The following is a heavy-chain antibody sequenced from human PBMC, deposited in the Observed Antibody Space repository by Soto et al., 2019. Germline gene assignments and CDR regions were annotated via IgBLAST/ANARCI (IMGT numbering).Heavy chain of an antibody. CDR2: IYYSGST. V-gene: IGHV4-39*01. D-gene: IGHD5-12*01. CDR3: ARSYSGYDLNAFDI. Sequence: SETLSLTCTFSGGSIISSSYYWGWIRQPPGKGLEWIGSIYYSGSTYYNPSLKSRVTISVDTSKNQFSLKLSSVTAADTAVYYCARSYSGYDLNAFDIWGQGTMVTVSS. CDR1: GGSIISSSYY. J-gene: IGHJ3*02.